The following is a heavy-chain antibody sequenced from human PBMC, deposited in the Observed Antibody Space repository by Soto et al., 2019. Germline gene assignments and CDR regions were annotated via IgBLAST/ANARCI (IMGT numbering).Heavy chain of an antibody. CDR3: AKGTFYYYDSSGYYSYFDY. CDR2: ISYDGSNK. J-gene: IGHJ4*02. D-gene: IGHD3-22*01. V-gene: IGHV3-30*18. Sequence: QVQLVESGGGVVQPGRSLRLSCAASGFTFSSYGMHWVRQAPGKGLEWVAVISYDGSNKYYADSVKGRFTISRDNSKNTLYLQMNSLRAEDTAVYYCAKGTFYYYDSSGYYSYFDYWGQGTLVTVSS. CDR1: GFTFSSYG.